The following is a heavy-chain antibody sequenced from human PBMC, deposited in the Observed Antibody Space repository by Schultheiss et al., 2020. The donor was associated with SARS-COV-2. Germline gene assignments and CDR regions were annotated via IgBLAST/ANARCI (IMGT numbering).Heavy chain of an antibody. CDR1: GDSISRYY. J-gene: IGHJ6*02. D-gene: IGHD3-16*01. V-gene: IGHV4-59*08. CDR2: IFYSGNT. CDR3: ARHGGSNYVVAYYYGMDV. Sequence: SQTLSLTCIVSGDSISRYYWSWIRQPPGKGLEWVGYIFYSGNTDYNPSLKSRLTISVDTSKNQFSLKLRSVTAADTAVYYCARHGGSNYVVAYYYGMDVWGQGTTVTVSS.